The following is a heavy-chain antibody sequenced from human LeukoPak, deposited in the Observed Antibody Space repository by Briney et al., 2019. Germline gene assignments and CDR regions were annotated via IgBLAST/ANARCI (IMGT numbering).Heavy chain of an antibody. CDR3: ARDRSYGSGNWFDP. CDR2: ISSGAGTI. V-gene: IGHV3-48*03. D-gene: IGHD3-10*01. CDR1: GFTLSSYE. J-gene: IGHJ5*02. Sequence: GGSLRLSCAASGFTLSSYEVNWVRQAPGKGLEWVSYISSGAGTIYYADSVKGRFTISRDNAKNSLYLQMNSLRAEDTAVYYCARDRSYGSGNWFDPWGQGTLVTVSS.